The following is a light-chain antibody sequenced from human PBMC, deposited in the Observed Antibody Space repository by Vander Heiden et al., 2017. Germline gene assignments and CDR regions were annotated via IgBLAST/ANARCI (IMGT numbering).Light chain of an antibody. J-gene: IGKJ4*01. CDR1: QSLLDRNGYNY. Sequence: EIVMTQSPLPLPVPPAEPASISCRSRQSLLDRNGYNYLDWYLQKPGQSPKLLIYLGSNRACGVPERFSGSGSGTDFTLKISRVEAEDVGVYYCKQALQKGLTFGGGTKVXIK. V-gene: IGKV2-28*01. CDR2: LGS. CDR3: KQALQKGLT.